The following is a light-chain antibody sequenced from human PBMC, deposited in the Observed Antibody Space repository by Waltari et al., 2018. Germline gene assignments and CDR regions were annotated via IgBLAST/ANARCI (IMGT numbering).Light chain of an antibody. CDR1: QSLLGSEDGNTY. J-gene: IGKJ3*01. CDR2: EVS. Sequence: DIVMTQTPLSLPVTLGEPASISRRSSQSLLGSEDGNTYLEWYLQKPGQSPQLLIYEVSNRASGVPDRFSGSGSDTDFTLKISRVEAEDVGVYYCMQALEFPFTFGPGTKLDIK. CDR3: MQALEFPFT. V-gene: IGKV2-40*01.